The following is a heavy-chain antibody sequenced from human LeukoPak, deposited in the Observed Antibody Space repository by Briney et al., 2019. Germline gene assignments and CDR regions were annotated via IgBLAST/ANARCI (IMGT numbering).Heavy chain of an antibody. Sequence: GRSLRLSCAASGFNFNIYPMSWVRQAPGKGLEWVSSISGIGRTTYYADSVKGRFTIYRDNSKNTLYLQMNSLRAEDTAVYYCAKGQVTGHPYFYMDVWGKGTTVTVSS. J-gene: IGHJ6*03. CDR2: ISGIGRTT. D-gene: IGHD2-21*02. CDR1: GFNFNIYP. CDR3: AKGQVTGHPYFYMDV. V-gene: IGHV3-23*01.